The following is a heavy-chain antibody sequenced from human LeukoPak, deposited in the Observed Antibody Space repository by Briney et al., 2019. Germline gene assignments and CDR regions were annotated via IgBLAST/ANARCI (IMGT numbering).Heavy chain of an antibody. V-gene: IGHV3-21*01. CDR1: GFTFSTYS. CDR3: ARDFKHTTMIQDTTGY. CDR2: ISSSGIYI. D-gene: IGHD4-17*01. Sequence: GGSLRLSCAASGFTFSTYSMNWVRQAPGKGLEWVSSISSSGIYIYYADSVKGRFTISRDNAKNSLYLQMNSLRVEDTAVHYCARDFKHTTMIQDTTGYWGQGTLVTVSS. J-gene: IGHJ4*02.